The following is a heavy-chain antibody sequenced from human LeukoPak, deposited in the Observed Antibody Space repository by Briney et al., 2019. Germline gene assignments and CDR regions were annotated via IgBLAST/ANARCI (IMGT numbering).Heavy chain of an antibody. Sequence: GGSLRLSCAASGFKFDDYTMHWVRRAPEKGLEWVSLMSWNSDYTSYADSVKGRFTNSRDNAKNSLYLQMNSLRAEDTAMYYCASIVVVPAARSHFDYWGQGTLVTVSS. CDR1: GFKFDDYT. J-gene: IGHJ4*02. V-gene: IGHV3-43*01. D-gene: IGHD2-2*01. CDR2: MSWNSDYT. CDR3: ASIVVVPAARSHFDY.